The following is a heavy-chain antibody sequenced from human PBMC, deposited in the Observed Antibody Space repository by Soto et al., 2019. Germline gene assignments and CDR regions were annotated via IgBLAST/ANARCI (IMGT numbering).Heavy chain of an antibody. CDR3: AAQPSIAAAGENWFDP. V-gene: IGHV1-58*01. CDR2: IVVGSGNT. CDR1: GFTFTSSA. J-gene: IGHJ5*02. D-gene: IGHD6-13*01. Sequence: SVKVSCKASGFTFTSSAVQWVRQARGQRLEWIGWIVVGSGNTNYAQKFQERVTITRDMSTSTAYMELSSLRSEDTAVYYCAAQPSIAAAGENWFDPWGQGTLVTVSS.